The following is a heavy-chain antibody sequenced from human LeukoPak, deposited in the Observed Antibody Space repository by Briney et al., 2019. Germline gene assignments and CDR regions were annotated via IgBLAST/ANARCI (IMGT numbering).Heavy chain of an antibody. J-gene: IGHJ4*02. CDR1: GFTVSSNY. CDR2: IYIDGST. V-gene: IGHV3-53*01. Sequence: GGSLRLSCAASGFTVSSNYMSWVRQAPGKGLEWVSVIYIDGSTYYADSVQGRFTISRDNSKDTLYLQMNSLTAEDTAVYYCARDFYSRQFDYWGQGALVTVSS. CDR3: ARDFYSRQFDY. D-gene: IGHD5-18*01.